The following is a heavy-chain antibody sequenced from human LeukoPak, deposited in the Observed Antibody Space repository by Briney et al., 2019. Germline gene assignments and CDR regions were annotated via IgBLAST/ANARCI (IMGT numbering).Heavy chain of an antibody. J-gene: IGHJ4*02. CDR1: GFTFSSYS. V-gene: IGHV3-21*01. Sequence: PGGSLRLSCAASGFTFSSYSMNWVRQAPGKGLEWVSSISSVSSYIYYADSVRGRFTISRDNAKNSLYLQMNSLRAEDTAVYYCARPRGCGSARCNNFDYWGQGTLVTVSS. CDR3: ARPRGCGSARCNNFDY. CDR2: ISSVSSYI. D-gene: IGHD2-2*01.